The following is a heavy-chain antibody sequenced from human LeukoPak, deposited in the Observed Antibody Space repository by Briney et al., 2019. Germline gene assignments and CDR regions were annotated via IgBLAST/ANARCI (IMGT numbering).Heavy chain of an antibody. CDR3: ARASSRVDPNSSSWVRVFDP. J-gene: IGHJ5*02. D-gene: IGHD6-13*01. CDR2: INPNSGGT. V-gene: IGHV1-2*02. CDR1: GYTFTGYY. Sequence: GASVKVSCKASGYTFTGYYMHWVRQAPGQGLEWMGWINPNSGGTNYAQKFQGRVTMTRDTSISTAYMELSRLRSDDTAVYYCARASSRVDPNSSSWVRVFDPWGQGTLVTVSS.